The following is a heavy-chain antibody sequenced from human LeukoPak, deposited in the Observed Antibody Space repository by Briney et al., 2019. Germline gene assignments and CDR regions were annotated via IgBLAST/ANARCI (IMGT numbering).Heavy chain of an antibody. D-gene: IGHD1-26*01. Sequence: ASVTVSCKASGYTFTSYDINWVRQATGQGLEWMGWMNPNSGNTGYAQKFQGRVTMTRNTSISTAYMELSSLRSEDTAMYYCARGLTDSGSYILDYWGQGTLVTVSS. CDR3: ARGLTDSGSYILDY. J-gene: IGHJ4*02. CDR2: MNPNSGNT. V-gene: IGHV1-8*01. CDR1: GYTFTSYD.